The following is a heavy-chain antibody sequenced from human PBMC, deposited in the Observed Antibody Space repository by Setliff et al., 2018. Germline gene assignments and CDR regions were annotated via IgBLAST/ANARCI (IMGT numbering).Heavy chain of an antibody. CDR1: GWSFSGYY. CDR3: ARGRNIAARVLAS. CDR2: INHSGST. J-gene: IGHJ4*02. D-gene: IGHD6-6*01. V-gene: IGHV4-34*01. Sequence: PSETLSLTCAVYGWSFSGYYWSWIRQPPGKGLEWIEEINHSGSTNYNPSLKSRVTISVDTSKDQFSLKLIAMSAADTAVYFCARGRNIAARVLASWGQGALVTGSS.